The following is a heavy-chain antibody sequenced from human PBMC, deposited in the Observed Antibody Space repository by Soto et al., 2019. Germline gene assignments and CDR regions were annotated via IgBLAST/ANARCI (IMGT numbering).Heavy chain of an antibody. V-gene: IGHV4-31*03. CDR1: GDSISSATHY. Sequence: SETLSLTCTVSGDSISSATHYWNWIRQHPGKGLEWIGYVSSSGNSYYSPSLKSRVFMSVDTSKNLFSLKLSSVTAADTAIYYRVGRLTSIYNYFD. CDR2: VSSSGNS. D-gene: IGHD2-8*01. J-gene: IGHJ4*01. CDR3: VGRLTSIYNYFD.